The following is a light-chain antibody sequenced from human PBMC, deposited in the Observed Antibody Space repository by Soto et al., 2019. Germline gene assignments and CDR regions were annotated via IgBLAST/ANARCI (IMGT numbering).Light chain of an antibody. CDR1: SSDVGGYDL. V-gene: IGLV2-8*01. Sequence: QSALTQPPSASGSPGQSVTISCTGTSSDVGGYDLVSWYQQHPDKAPKLVIYEVTKRPSRVPDRFSGSRSGNTASLTVSGLQAEEEADYYCSSFAGSRNMVLGGGTK. J-gene: IGLJ2*01. CDR2: EVT. CDR3: SSFAGSRNMV.